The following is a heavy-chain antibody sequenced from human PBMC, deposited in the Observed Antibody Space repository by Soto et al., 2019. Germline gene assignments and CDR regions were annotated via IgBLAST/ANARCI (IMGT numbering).Heavy chain of an antibody. Sequence: SETLSLTCTVSGGSISSYYWSWIRQPPGKGLEWIGYIYYSGSTNYNPSLKSRVTISVGTSKNQFSLKLSSVTAADTAVYYCARDRQFLEVWGRGTLVTVSS. J-gene: IGHJ2*01. CDR2: IYYSGST. CDR3: ARDRQFLEV. D-gene: IGHD3-3*01. V-gene: IGHV4-59*01. CDR1: GGSISSYY.